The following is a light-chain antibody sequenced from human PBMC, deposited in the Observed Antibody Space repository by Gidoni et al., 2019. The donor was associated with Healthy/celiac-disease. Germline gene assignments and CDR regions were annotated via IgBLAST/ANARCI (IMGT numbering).Light chain of an antibody. CDR3: QQYGGSPLT. J-gene: IGKJ4*01. Sequence: EIVLTQSPGTLSLSPGERATLSCRASPTLSSHSVAWYQPKPGQAPRLVIYGASSRATGIPDRFSGSGSGTDFTLIITRLEPEDFALYYCQQYGGSPLTFGGGTKIE. CDR1: PTLSSHS. CDR2: GAS. V-gene: IGKV3-20*01.